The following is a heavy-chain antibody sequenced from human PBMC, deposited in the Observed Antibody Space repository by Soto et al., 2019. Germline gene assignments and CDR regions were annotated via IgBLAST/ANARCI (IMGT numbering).Heavy chain of an antibody. Sequence: GSLRLSCAASGFTFRDYTLSWVRQAPVKGLEWVSGITQSGGSKYYADSVKGRFTISRDDSKNTLFLQMDSLRADDTAVYYCAKDGRPEGYWNFDYWGQGIVVTVS. CDR2: ITQSGGSK. D-gene: IGHD1-1*01. V-gene: IGHV3-23*01. CDR1: GFTFRDYT. J-gene: IGHJ4*02. CDR3: AKDGRPEGYWNFDY.